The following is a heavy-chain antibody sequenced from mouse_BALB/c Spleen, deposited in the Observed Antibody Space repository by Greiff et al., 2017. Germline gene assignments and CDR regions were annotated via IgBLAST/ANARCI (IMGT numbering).Heavy chain of an antibody. D-gene: IGHD2-3*01. CDR1: GYTFTDYN. CDR3: ARRGDDGYCVWFAY. V-gene: IGHV1-18*01. J-gene: IGHJ3*01. CDR2: INPNNGGT. Sequence: EVQLQQSGPELVKPGASVKIPCKASGYTFTDYNMDWVKQSHGKSLEWIGDINPNNGGTIYNQKFKGKATLTVDKSSSTAYMELRSLTSEDTAVYYCARRGDDGYCVWFAYWGQGTLVTVSA.